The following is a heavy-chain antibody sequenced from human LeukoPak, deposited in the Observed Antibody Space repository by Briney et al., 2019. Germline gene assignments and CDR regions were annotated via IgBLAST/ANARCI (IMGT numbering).Heavy chain of an antibody. CDR3: ARAQYSYGAPFDY. CDR2: IYYSGST. D-gene: IGHD5-18*01. Sequence: SQTLSLTCTVSGGSISSGDYYWSWIRQPPGKGLEWIGYIYYSGSTYYNPSLKSRVTISVDTSKNQFSLKLSSVTAADTAVYYCARAQYSYGAPFDYWGQGTLVTVSS. CDR1: GGSISSGDYY. V-gene: IGHV4-30-4*01. J-gene: IGHJ4*02.